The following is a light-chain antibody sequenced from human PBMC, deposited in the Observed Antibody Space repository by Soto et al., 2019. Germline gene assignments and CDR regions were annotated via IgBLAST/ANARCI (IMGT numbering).Light chain of an antibody. J-gene: IGKJ2*01. CDR1: QSINREF. Sequence: EIILTQSPGTLSVSPGERAPLSCRGSQSINREFLAWYQQKPGQAPRLLMFQTYTRASGVPDRFSGSGSGTDFTLTITGLDSEDSAVYDCQQYGDSPEYTFGQGTKLEI. CDR2: QTY. CDR3: QQYGDSPEYT. V-gene: IGKV3-20*01.